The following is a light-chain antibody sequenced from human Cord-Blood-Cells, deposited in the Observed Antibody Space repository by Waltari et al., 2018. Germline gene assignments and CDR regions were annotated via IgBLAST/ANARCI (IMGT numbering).Light chain of an antibody. Sequence: QSALTQPASVSGSPGQSITISCTGTSSDVGGYNYVSWYQQHPGKAPKLVIYEFSNRPSLVSNRLSGSQSGNTASLTISGLQAEDEADYYCSSYTSSSTVVFGGGTKLTVL. CDR1: SSDVGGYNY. CDR2: EFS. CDR3: SSYTSSSTVV. J-gene: IGLJ2*01. V-gene: IGLV2-14*01.